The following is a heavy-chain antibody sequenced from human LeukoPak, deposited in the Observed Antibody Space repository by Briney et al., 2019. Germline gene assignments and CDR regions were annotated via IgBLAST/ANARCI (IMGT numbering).Heavy chain of an antibody. Sequence: GGSLRLSCAASGFTVNNNFMSWVRQAPGKGPEWVSVIFSGGAPFYADSVKGRFTIPRDNSKNTLYLQMNSLRAEDTAVYYCNLWVVVTAIDSWGQGTLVTVSS. CDR1: GFTVNNNF. D-gene: IGHD2-21*02. V-gene: IGHV3-53*01. J-gene: IGHJ4*02. CDR2: IFSGGAP. CDR3: NLWVVVTAIDS.